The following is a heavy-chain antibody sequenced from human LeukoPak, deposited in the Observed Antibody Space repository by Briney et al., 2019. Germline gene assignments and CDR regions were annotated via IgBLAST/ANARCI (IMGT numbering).Heavy chain of an antibody. Sequence: ASVKVSCKASGYTFSSYDINWVRQATGQGLEWMGWMNPNSGNTGYAQSFQGRVTMTRNTSISTPYMELSSLRSEDTAVYYCARGPLHLGELSLYRLVYWGQGTLVTVSS. CDR3: ARGPLHLGELSLYRLVY. CDR1: GYTFSSYD. J-gene: IGHJ4*02. CDR2: MNPNSGNT. V-gene: IGHV1-8*01. D-gene: IGHD3-16*02.